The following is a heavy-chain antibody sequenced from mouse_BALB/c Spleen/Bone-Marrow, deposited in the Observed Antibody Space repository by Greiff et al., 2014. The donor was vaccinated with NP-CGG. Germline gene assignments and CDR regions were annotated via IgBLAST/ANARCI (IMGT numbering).Heavy chain of an antibody. CDR2: IYPGDGDT. V-gene: IGHV1-80*01. CDR1: GYAFSSYW. D-gene: IGHD4-1*01. CDR3: ARGGRLTGYYFDY. J-gene: IGHJ2*01. Sequence: QVQLQQSGAELVRPGSSVKISCKASGYAFSSYWMNWVKQRPGQGLEWIGQIYPGDGDTNYNGNFKDKCTLTTDKSSTTAYMQLSSLTSEDSAVYFCARGGRLTGYYFDYWGQGTTLTVSS.